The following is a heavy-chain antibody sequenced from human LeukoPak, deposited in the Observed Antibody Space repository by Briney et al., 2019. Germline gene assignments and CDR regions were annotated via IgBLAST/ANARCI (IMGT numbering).Heavy chain of an antibody. CDR2: INPNSGGT. V-gene: IGHV1-2*02. D-gene: IGHD6-6*01. J-gene: IGHJ3*02. CDR1: GYTFTGYY. CDR3: ARSSKLGDRYSSSSVFKDAFDI. Sequence: ASVKVSCKASGYTFTGYYMHWVRQAPGQGLEWMGWINPNSGGTNYAQKFQGRVTMTRDTSIRTAYMELSRLRSDDTAVYYCARSSKLGDRYSSSSVFKDAFDIWGQGTMVTVSS.